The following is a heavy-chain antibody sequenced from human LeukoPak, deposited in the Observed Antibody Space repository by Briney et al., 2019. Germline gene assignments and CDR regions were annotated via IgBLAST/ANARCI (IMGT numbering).Heavy chain of an antibody. D-gene: IGHD3-9*01. CDR3: ARDPDCDILSRSQYGMDV. J-gene: IGHJ6*02. Sequence: SETLSLTCAVYGGSFSGYYWSWIRQPPGKGLEWIGEINHSGSTNYNPSLKNRVTISVDTSKNQFSLKLSSVTAADTAVYYCARDPDCDILSRSQYGMDVWGQGTTVTVSS. CDR1: GGSFSGYY. V-gene: IGHV4-34*01. CDR2: INHSGST.